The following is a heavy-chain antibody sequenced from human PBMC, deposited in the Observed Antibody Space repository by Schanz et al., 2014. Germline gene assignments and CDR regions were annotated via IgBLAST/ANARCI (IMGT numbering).Heavy chain of an antibody. Sequence: VQLVESGGGVVRPGGSLRLSCAASGFTFSNYSMNWVRQAPGKGLEWVSTLSGSGAGTFYADSVKGRFTISRDNLKNTVYLQMNSLRAGDTAVYYCAKDHPSSGWPAFDVWGQGTQVTVSS. CDR3: AKDHPSSGWPAFDV. J-gene: IGHJ4*02. CDR2: LSGSGAGT. D-gene: IGHD6-19*01. V-gene: IGHV3-23*04. CDR1: GFTFSNYS.